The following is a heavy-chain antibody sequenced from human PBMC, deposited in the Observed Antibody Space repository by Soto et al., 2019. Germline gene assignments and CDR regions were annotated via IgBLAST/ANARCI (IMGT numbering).Heavy chain of an antibody. Sequence: PLETLSLTCTVSGGSISSSSYYWGWIRQPPGKGLEWIGSIYYSGSTYYNPSLKSRVTISVDTSKNQFSLKLSSVTAADTAVYYCARQEQQLVFPQFDPWGQGTLVTVSS. D-gene: IGHD6-13*01. J-gene: IGHJ5*02. V-gene: IGHV4-39*01. CDR3: ARQEQQLVFPQFDP. CDR1: GGSISSSSYY. CDR2: IYYSGST.